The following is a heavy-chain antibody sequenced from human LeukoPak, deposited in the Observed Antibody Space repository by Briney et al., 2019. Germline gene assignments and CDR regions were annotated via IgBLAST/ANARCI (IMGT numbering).Heavy chain of an antibody. CDR2: TNTNTGNT. Sequence: ASVKVSCKASGYTFTSYSMNWVRQAPGQGLEWMGWTNTNTGNTKYAQEFTGRVVFSLDTSVSTAYLHISRLKPEDTDVYVCYGIEGTCCYYQDYWGKGTLVTVSS. CDR3: YGIEGTCCYYQDY. D-gene: IGHD3-22*01. J-gene: IGHJ4*02. CDR1: GYTFTSYS. V-gene: IGHV7-4-1*02.